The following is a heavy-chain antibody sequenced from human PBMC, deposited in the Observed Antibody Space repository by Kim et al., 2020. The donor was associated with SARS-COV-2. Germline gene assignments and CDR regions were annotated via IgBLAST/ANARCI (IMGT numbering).Heavy chain of an antibody. CDR3: ARVGYSSGWDNFDY. V-gene: IGHV1-3*01. CDR2: INAGNGNT. CDR1: GYTFTSYA. J-gene: IGHJ4*02. Sequence: ASVKVSCKASGYTFTSYAMHWVRQAPGQRLEWMGWINAGNGNTKYTQKFQGRVTITRDTSASTAYMELSSLRSEDTAVYYCARVGYSSGWDNFDYWGQGTLVTVSS. D-gene: IGHD6-19*01.